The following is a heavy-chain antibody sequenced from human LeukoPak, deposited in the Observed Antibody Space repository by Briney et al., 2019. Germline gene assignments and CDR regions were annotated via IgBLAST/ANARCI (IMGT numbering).Heavy chain of an antibody. V-gene: IGHV4-39*07. CDR3: ARLGIEHQLGYLGGWFDP. Sequence: PSETLSLTCTVSGGSISSSSYYWGWIRQPPWKGLEWIGGIYYSGSTYYNPSLKRRVTISVDTSKNQFSLKLSSVTAADTAEYYCARLGIEHQLGYLGGWFDPWGQGTLVTVSS. CDR1: GGSISSSSYY. J-gene: IGHJ5*02. D-gene: IGHD1-26*01. CDR2: IYYSGST.